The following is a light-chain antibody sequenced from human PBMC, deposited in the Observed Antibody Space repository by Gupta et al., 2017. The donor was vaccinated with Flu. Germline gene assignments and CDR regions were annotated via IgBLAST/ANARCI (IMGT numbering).Light chain of an antibody. CDR3: QQSDSSPYT. Sequence: DIHVTPFPSSLSASVGDRVTITCRASQSIDRNLNWYQQRPGEAPKLLIYAASRLQSGVPGRFSGSGSGTDFTLTISRLQPEDIATYYCQQSDSSPYTFGPGTKMEI. CDR2: AAS. CDR1: QSIDRN. J-gene: IGKJ2*01. V-gene: IGKV1-39*01.